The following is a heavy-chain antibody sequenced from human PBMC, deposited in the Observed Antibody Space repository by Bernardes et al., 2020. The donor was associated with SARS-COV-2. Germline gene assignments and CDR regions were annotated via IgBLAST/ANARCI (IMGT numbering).Heavy chain of an antibody. V-gene: IGHV3-23*01. D-gene: IGHD4-17*01. CDR1: GFTFSSFA. Sequence: GGSLRLSCAASGFTFSSFAMSWVRQAPGKGLEWVSAISGSGANTYYADSVKGRFTISRDNSKKTVYLQMNSLRAEDTAIYYCMKDVDGDDVSYWGRGTLVTISS. CDR2: ISGSGANT. J-gene: IGHJ4*02. CDR3: MKDVDGDDVSY.